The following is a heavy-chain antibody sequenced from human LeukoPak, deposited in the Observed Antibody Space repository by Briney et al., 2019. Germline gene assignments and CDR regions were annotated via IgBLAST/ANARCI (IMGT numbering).Heavy chain of an antibody. CDR1: GFTFDDYA. CDR3: AKDMSTVPTSGFFDY. V-gene: IGHV3-9*01. D-gene: IGHD5/OR15-5a*01. CDR2: ISWNSGSI. J-gene: IGHJ4*02. Sequence: GRSLRLSCAASGFTFDDYAMHWVRQAPGKGLEWVSGISWNSGSIGYADSVKGRFTISRDNAKNSLYLQMNSLRAEDTALYYCAKDMSTVPTSGFFDYWGQGTLVTVSS.